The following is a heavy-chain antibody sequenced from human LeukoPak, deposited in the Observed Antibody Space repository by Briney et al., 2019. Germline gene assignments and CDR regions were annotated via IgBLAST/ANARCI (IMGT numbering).Heavy chain of an antibody. CDR1: GFTFSNYA. J-gene: IGHJ4*02. V-gene: IGHV3-33*01. Sequence: PGGSLRLSCAASGFTFSNYAMHWVRQAPGKGLEWVAVIWSDGSNKYYADSVKGRFTISRDNSKNTLFLQMNSLRAEDTAVYYCARDYGAPVSFEYWGQGTLVTVSS. CDR3: ARDYGAPVSFEY. D-gene: IGHD4/OR15-4a*01. CDR2: IWSDGSNK.